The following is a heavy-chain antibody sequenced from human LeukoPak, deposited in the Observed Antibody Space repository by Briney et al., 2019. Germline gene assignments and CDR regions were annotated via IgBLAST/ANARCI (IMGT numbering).Heavy chain of an antibody. CDR1: GGTFSSYA. Sequence: SVKVSCKASGGTFSSYAISWVRQAPGQGLEWMGGIVPIFGTANYAQKFQGRVTITADESTSTAYMELSSLRSEDTAVYYCARRSGSYLSFLYWGQGTLVTVSS. CDR3: ARRSGSYLSFLY. V-gene: IGHV1-69*13. J-gene: IGHJ4*02. D-gene: IGHD1-26*01. CDR2: IVPIFGTA.